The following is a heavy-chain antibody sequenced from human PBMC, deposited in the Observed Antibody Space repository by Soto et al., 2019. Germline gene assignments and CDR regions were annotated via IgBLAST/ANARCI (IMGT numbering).Heavy chain of an antibody. D-gene: IGHD3-9*01. CDR3: ASGTNVLRYVDWSNSFDY. J-gene: IGHJ4*02. CDR2: IKQDGSEK. V-gene: IGHV3-7*05. Sequence: EVQLVESGGGLVQPGGSLRLSCAASGFTFSSYWMSWVRQAPGKGLEWVANIKQDGSEKYYVDSVKGRVTISRYNAKNSLYLQMNSLRAEDTAVYYCASGTNVLRYVDWSNSFDYWGQGTLVTVSS. CDR1: GFTFSSYW.